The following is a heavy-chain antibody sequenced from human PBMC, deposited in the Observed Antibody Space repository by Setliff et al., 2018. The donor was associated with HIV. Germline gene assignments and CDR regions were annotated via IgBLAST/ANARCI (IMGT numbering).Heavy chain of an antibody. J-gene: IGHJ6*03. V-gene: IGHV1-2*02. CDR2: INPNSGGT. Sequence: ASVKVSCKASGYTFTGYYMHWVRQAPGQGLEWMGWINPNSGGTNYAQKFQGRVTMTRDTSISTAYMELSRLRSDDTAVYYCARDQGFWSGFTYNYYMDVWGKGTTVTVSS. D-gene: IGHD3-3*01. CDR1: GYTFTGYY. CDR3: ARDQGFWSGFTYNYYMDV.